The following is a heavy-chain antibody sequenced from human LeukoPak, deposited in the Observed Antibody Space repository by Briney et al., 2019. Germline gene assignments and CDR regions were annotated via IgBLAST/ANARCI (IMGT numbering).Heavy chain of an antibody. Sequence: ASVKASCKASGYTFSNYDITWVRQAPGQGLEWMGWINPNSGGTSYLQNFQGRVTMTRDTSISTAYMDLSRLRSDDTAVYFCARGRPGDYFDYWGQGTLVTVSS. V-gene: IGHV1-2*02. CDR2: INPNSGGT. CDR3: ARGRPGDYFDY. CDR1: GYTFSNYD. D-gene: IGHD6-25*01. J-gene: IGHJ4*02.